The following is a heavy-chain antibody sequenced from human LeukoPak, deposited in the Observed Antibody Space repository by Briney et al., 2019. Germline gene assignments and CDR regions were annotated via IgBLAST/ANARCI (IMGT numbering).Heavy chain of an antibody. CDR1: GFTLSDYY. V-gene: IGHV3-11*01. J-gene: IGHJ5*02. D-gene: IGHD3-10*01. Sequence: PGGSLRLSCAASGFTLSDYYMSWIRQAPGKGLEWVSYISSSGSIIYYADSVKGRFTISRDNAKNSLYLQMNSLRAEDTAVYYCARDIGYGSGSYYTGRFDPWGQGTLVTVSS. CDR2: ISSSGSII. CDR3: ARDIGYGSGSYYTGRFDP.